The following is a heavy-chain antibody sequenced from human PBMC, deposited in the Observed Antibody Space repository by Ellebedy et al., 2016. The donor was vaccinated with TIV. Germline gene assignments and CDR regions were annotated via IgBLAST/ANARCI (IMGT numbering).Heavy chain of an antibody. J-gene: IGHJ4*02. Sequence: PGGSLRLSCAASGFPFSNYAMAWVRQAPGKGLEWVSAISQSGGDTYYADSVKGRFTISRDNSQSPLYLQMDSLRADDTAVYYCAKPPELWLIHTGLVSWGQGTLVTVSS. CDR2: ISQSGGDT. CDR1: GFPFSNYA. D-gene: IGHD6-19*01. CDR3: AKPPELWLIHTGLVS. V-gene: IGHV3-23*01.